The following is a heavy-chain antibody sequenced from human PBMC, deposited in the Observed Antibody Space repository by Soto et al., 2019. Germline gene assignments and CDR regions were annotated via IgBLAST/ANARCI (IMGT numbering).Heavy chain of an antibody. D-gene: IGHD1-7*01. Sequence: GGSLRLSCAASGFTFSSYAMHWVRQAPGKGLEWVAVISYDGSNKYYADSVKGRFTISRDNSKNTLYLQMNSLRAEDTAVYYCARDRNNSNYRNYGMDVWGQGTTVTVSS. J-gene: IGHJ6*02. CDR3: ARDRNNSNYRNYGMDV. CDR2: ISYDGSNK. V-gene: IGHV3-30-3*01. CDR1: GFTFSSYA.